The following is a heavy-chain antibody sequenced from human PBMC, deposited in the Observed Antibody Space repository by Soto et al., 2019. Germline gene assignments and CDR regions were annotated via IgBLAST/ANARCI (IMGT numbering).Heavy chain of an antibody. Sequence: PSETLSLTCTVSGVSISGSRYYWGWIRQPPGRGLEWIGNIYYSGSTYYTPALKSRVTLSVDTSKNQFSLNLNSVTAADTAVYCCARGGIPTPGYGIAYAMDVWGQGTTVTVS. D-gene: IGHD1-26*01. CDR3: ARGGIPTPGYGIAYAMDV. V-gene: IGHV4-39*01. CDR1: GVSISGSRYY. J-gene: IGHJ6*02. CDR2: IYYSGST.